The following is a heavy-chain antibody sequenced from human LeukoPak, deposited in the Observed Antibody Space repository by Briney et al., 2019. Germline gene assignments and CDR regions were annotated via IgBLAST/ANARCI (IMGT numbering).Heavy chain of an antibody. V-gene: IGHV4-59*01. CDR2: IYYSGIT. CDR1: GDSISPYY. Sequence: PPETLSLTCTVSGDSISPYYWSWIRQPPGKGLERIGYIYYSGITNYNPSLKSRVTISVDTSKNQFSLKLSSVTAADTAVYYCARDLDYFDYWGQGTLVTVSS. CDR3: ARDLDYFDY. D-gene: IGHD3-16*01. J-gene: IGHJ4*02.